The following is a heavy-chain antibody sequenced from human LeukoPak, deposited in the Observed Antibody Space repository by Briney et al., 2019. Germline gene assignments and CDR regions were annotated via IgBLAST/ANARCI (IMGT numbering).Heavy chain of an antibody. Sequence: PSETLSLTCTVSGGSISGTSHYWGWIRQPPGKGLEWIGSIYYSGSTYYNPSLKSRVTISVDTSKNQFSLKLSSVTAADTAVYYCARVQSRLSWFDPWGQGTLVTVSS. V-gene: IGHV4-39*07. CDR2: IYYSGST. J-gene: IGHJ5*02. CDR3: ARVQSRLSWFDP. CDR1: GGSISGTSHY.